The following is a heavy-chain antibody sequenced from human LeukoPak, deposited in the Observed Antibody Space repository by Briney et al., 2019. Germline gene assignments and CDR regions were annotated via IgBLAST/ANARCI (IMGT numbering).Heavy chain of an antibody. V-gene: IGHV3-74*01. Sequence: PGGSLRLSCVDPRYTPSDPRMCCRRQVPRKTPWRGSNINGQGGGTHSGDFVKGRFTISRDNTKSTVFIQMNNLGVEDTGVYYCARTGGTDVDLDDWGQGTLVTVSS. CDR3: ARTGGTDVDLDD. J-gene: IGHJ4*02. CDR1: RYTPSDPR. D-gene: IGHD3-16*01. CDR2: INGQGGGT.